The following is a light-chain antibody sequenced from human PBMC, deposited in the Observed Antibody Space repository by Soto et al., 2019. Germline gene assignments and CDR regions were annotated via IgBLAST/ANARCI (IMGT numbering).Light chain of an antibody. Sequence: QSALTQPASVSGSPGQSITISCTGTSSDVGGYNYVSWYQQHPGKAPKLMIYEVSNRPSGVSNRFSGSKSGNTASLTISGLQAEDEADYYCSSYTSSSTPYVFGTGNKATVL. J-gene: IGLJ1*01. CDR1: SSDVGGYNY. V-gene: IGLV2-14*01. CDR2: EVS. CDR3: SSYTSSSTPYV.